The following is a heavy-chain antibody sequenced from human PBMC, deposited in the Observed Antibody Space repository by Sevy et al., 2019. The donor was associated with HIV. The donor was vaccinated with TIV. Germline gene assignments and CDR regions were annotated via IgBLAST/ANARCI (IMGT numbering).Heavy chain of an antibody. CDR3: AREPYFFDKSGYYWDY. CDR2: VYHTGST. CDR1: GVSVSSDTNY. V-gene: IGHV4-61*01. J-gene: IGHJ4*02. Sequence: SETLSLTCAVSGVSVSSDTNYWSWIRQPPGKGLEWIGYVYHTGSTNYSPSFKSRVTISVDTSKNQFSLRLFSVAAADTAVYYCAREPYFFDKSGYYWDYWGQGALVTVSS. D-gene: IGHD3-22*01.